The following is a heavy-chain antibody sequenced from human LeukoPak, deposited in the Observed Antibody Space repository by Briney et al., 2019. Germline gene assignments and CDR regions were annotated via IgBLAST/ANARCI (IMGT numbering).Heavy chain of an antibody. J-gene: IGHJ6*03. CDR3: ARLDSIVVVPAARRYYYMDV. Sequence: ASVKVSCKASGYTFTSYGISWVRQAPGQGLEWMGWISAHNGNTNYAQKLQGRVTMTTDTSTSTAYMELRSLRSDDTAVYYCARLDSIVVVPAARRYYYMDVWGKGTTVTVSS. CDR2: ISAHNGNT. V-gene: IGHV1-18*01. D-gene: IGHD2-2*01. CDR1: GYTFTSYG.